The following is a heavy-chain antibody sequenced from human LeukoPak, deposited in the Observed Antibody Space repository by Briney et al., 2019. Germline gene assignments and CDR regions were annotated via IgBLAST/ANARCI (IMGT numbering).Heavy chain of an antibody. V-gene: IGHV3-48*01. CDR2: ISSGGTTI. J-gene: IGHJ4*02. Sequence: PGGSLRLSCAASGFTFSSHSMNWVRQAPGKGLEWVSYISSGGTTIYYADSVKGRFTISRDNAKNSLYLQMNSLRAEDTAVYYCARESSGRNENYWGQGTLVTVSS. D-gene: IGHD1-1*01. CDR3: ARESSGRNENY. CDR1: GFTFSSHS.